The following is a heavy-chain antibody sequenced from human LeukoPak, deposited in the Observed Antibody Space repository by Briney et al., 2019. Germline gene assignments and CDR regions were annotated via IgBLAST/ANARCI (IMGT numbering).Heavy chain of an antibody. Sequence: SETLSLTXTVSGYSISSGYYWGWIRQPPGKGLEWIGSIYHSGSTYYNPSLKSRVTISVDTSKNQFSLKLSSVTAADTAVYYCARSIGRALMGIAVAGTGMEYWGQGTLVTVSS. CDR1: GYSISSGYY. D-gene: IGHD6-19*01. V-gene: IGHV4-38-2*02. J-gene: IGHJ4*02. CDR2: IYHSGST. CDR3: ARSIGRALMGIAVAGTGMEY.